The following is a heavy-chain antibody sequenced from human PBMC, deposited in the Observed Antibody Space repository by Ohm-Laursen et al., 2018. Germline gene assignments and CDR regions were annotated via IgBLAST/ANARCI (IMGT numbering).Heavy chain of an antibody. CDR2: IYTSGST. CDR1: GGSISSYY. Sequence: SDTLSLTCTVSGGSISSYYWSWIRQPAGKGLEWIGRIYTSGSTNYNPSLKSRVAMSVDTSKNQFSLKLSSVTAADTAVYYCARDYYDSSGDAWFDPWGQGTLVTVSS. J-gene: IGHJ5*02. D-gene: IGHD3-22*01. V-gene: IGHV4-4*07. CDR3: ARDYYDSSGDAWFDP.